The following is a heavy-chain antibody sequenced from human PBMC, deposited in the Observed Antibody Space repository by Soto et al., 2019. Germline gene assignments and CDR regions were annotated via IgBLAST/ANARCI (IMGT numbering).Heavy chain of an antibody. CDR2: IYYSGNT. V-gene: IGHV4-30-4*01. Sequence: PSEILSVTCTFSVGSTSIDNYWIWIRQPPGKGLEWIGHIYYSGNTDYNPSLKSRLAISIDTSKNQFSLKLSSVTAADTAVYFCAREGGESSDGLYYFDSWGQGSLVTVSS. CDR3: AREGGESSDGLYYFDS. CDR1: VGSTSIDNY. J-gene: IGHJ4*02. D-gene: IGHD3-16*01.